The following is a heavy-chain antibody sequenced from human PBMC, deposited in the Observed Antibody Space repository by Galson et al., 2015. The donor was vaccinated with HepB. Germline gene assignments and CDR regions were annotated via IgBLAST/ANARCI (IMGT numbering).Heavy chain of an antibody. CDR1: GFTFSSYG. V-gene: IGHV3-30*18. CDR3: AKDGDIVVVVAAPARYYGMDV. J-gene: IGHJ6*02. D-gene: IGHD2-15*01. CDR2: IPYDGSNK. Sequence: SLRLSCAASGFTFSSYGMHWVRQAPGKGLGWVAVIPYDGSNKYYADSVKGRFTISRDNSKNTLYLQMNSLRAEDMAVYYCAKDGDIVVVVAAPARYYGMDVWVQVTTVTVSS.